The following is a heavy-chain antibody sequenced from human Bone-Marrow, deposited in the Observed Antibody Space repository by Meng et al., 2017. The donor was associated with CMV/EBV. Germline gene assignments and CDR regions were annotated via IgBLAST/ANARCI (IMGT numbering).Heavy chain of an antibody. D-gene: IGHD1-1*01. CDR3: AKDATTGPLYYYYGMDV. CDR2: ISSSGSTI. Sequence: GGSLRLSCAASGFTFSDYYMSWIRQAPGKGLEWVSYISSSGSTIYYADSVKGRFTISRDNSKNSLYLQMNSLRTEDTALYYCAKDATTGPLYYYYGMDVWGQGTTVTVSS. CDR1: GFTFSDYY. J-gene: IGHJ6*02. V-gene: IGHV3-11*01.